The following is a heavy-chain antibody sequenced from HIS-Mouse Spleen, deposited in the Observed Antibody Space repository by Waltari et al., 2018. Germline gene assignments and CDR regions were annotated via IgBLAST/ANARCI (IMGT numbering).Heavy chain of an antibody. J-gene: IGHJ2*01. D-gene: IGHD6-13*01. CDR3: AREIPYSSSWYDWYFDL. CDR2: INHSGST. Sequence: QVQLQQWGAGLLKPSETLSLTCAVYGGSFSGYYWSWIRQPPGTGLEWMGEINHSGSTKHNPSLKSRGTISVDTAKNQFSLKLSSVTAADTAVYYCAREIPYSSSWYDWYFDLWGRGTLVTVSS. CDR1: GGSFSGYY. V-gene: IGHV4-34*01.